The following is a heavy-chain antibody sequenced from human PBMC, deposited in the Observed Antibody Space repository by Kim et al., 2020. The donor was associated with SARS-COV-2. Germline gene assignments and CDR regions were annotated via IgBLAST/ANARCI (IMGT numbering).Heavy chain of an antibody. Sequence: SETLSLTCTVSGGSISSYYWSWIRQPPGKGLEWIGYIYYSGSTNYNPSLKSRVTISVDTSKNQFSLKLSSVTAADTAVYYCARDPAGLAAAGMADAFDIWGQGTMVTVSS. V-gene: IGHV4-59*01. CDR1: GGSISSYY. D-gene: IGHD6-13*01. CDR2: IYYSGST. J-gene: IGHJ3*02. CDR3: ARDPAGLAAAGMADAFDI.